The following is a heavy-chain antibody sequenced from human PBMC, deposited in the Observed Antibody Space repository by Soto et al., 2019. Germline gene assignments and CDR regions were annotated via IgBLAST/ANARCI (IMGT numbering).Heavy chain of an antibody. CDR3: AKDIAPNHYDSSGDAFDV. Sequence: EVQLLESGGGLVQPGGSLRLSCVASGFTFSNYAMNWVRQAPGKGLEWISAISGGGVNTYYADSVKGRISVSRDNSKSTLYLHIDSLRAADTAVYYCAKDIAPNHYDSSGDAFDVWGQGTKVTVSS. J-gene: IGHJ3*01. V-gene: IGHV3-23*01. CDR1: GFTFSNYA. CDR2: ISGGGVNT. D-gene: IGHD3-22*01.